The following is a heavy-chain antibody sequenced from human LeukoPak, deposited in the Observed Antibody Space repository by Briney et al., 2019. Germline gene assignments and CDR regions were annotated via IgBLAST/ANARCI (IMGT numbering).Heavy chain of an antibody. D-gene: IGHD5-12*01. J-gene: IGHJ4*02. CDR2: VNHSGST. V-gene: IGHV4-34*01. CDR1: GGPFSGYS. CDR3: ARGGYSGYRSRFDY. Sequence: SETLSLTCAVHGGPFSGYSWNWIRQPPGMGLEWIGEVNHSGSTNYNPSLKSRVPISVDTAKNQFSLKLSSVTAADTSVYYCARGGYSGYRSRFDYWGQGTLVTVSP.